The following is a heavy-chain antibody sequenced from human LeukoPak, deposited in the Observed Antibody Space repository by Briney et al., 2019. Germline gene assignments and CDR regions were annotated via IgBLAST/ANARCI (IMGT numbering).Heavy chain of an antibody. CDR1: GGSFSDYY. J-gene: IGHJ5*02. CDR3: ASRYCSGGSCYRGWFDP. D-gene: IGHD2-15*01. CDR2: IYYSGST. Sequence: SETLSLTCAVYGGSFSDYYWSWIRQPPGKGLEWIGYIYYSGSTYYNPSLKSRVTISVDTSKNQFSLKLSSVTAADTAVYYCASRYCSGGSCYRGWFDPWGQGTLVTVSS. V-gene: IGHV4-30-4*01.